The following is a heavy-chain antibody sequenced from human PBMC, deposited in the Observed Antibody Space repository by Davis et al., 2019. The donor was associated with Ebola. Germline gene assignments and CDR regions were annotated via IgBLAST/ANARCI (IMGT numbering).Heavy chain of an antibody. D-gene: IGHD3-3*01. V-gene: IGHV3-49*04. CDR2: IRSKAYGGTT. Sequence: GESLKISCTASGFTFGDYAMSWVRQAPGKGLEWVGFIRSKAYGGTTEYAASVKGRFTISRDDSKSIAYLQMNSLKTEDTAVYYCTRSPGYYDFWSGYYSYYYYGMDVWGQGTTVTVSS. J-gene: IGHJ6*02. CDR1: GFTFGDYA. CDR3: TRSPGYYDFWSGYYSYYYYGMDV.